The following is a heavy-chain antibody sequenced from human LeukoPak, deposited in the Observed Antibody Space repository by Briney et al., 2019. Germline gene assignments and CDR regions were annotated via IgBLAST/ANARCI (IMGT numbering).Heavy chain of an antibody. J-gene: IGHJ4*02. CDR1: GFTFSSYA. CDR2: ISGSGGST. CDR3: AKREVEYQLLYFDDY. Sequence: GGSLRLSCAASGFTFSSYAMSWVRQAPGKGLEWVSTISGSGGSTYYADSVKGRFTISRDNSENTLYLQMNSLRAEDTAVYYCAKREVEYQLLYFDDYWGQGTLVTVSS. D-gene: IGHD2-2*02. V-gene: IGHV3-23*01.